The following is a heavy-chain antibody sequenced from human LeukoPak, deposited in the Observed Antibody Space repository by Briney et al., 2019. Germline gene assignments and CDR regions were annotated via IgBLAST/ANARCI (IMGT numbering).Heavy chain of an antibody. D-gene: IGHD2-21*02. Sequence: GGSLRLSCAASGFTFSSYAMHWVRQVPGKGLEYVSAISSNGGSTYYANSVKGRFTISRDNSKNTLFLQMGSLRAEDMAVYYCARGRLVVTALDYWGQGTLVTVSS. CDR3: ARGRLVVTALDY. CDR2: ISSNGGST. V-gene: IGHV3-64*01. CDR1: GFTFSSYA. J-gene: IGHJ4*02.